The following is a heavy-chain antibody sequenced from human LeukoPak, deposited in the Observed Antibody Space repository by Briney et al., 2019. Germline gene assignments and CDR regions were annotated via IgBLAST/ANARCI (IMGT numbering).Heavy chain of an antibody. CDR1: GGSISSGDYY. D-gene: IGHD1-26*01. Sequence: ETLSLTCTVSGGSISSGDYYWSWIRQPPGKGLEWIGYIYYSGSTNYNPSLKSRVTISVDTSKNQFSLKLSSVTAADTAVYYCARLRLGSGSYLGRHYFDYWGQGTLVTVSS. J-gene: IGHJ4*02. V-gene: IGHV4-61*08. CDR3: ARLRLGSGSYLGRHYFDY. CDR2: IYYSGST.